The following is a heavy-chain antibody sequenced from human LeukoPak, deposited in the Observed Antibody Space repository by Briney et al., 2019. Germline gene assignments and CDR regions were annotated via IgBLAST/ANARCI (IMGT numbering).Heavy chain of an antibody. CDR2: IIPIFGTA. J-gene: IGHJ4*02. CDR3: ASGNFYDSSGYYPFDY. D-gene: IGHD3-22*01. CDR1: GYTFTSNY. V-gene: IGHV1-69*13. Sequence: ASVKVSCKASGYTFTSNYIHWVRQAPGQGLEWMGGIIPIFGTANYAQKFQGRVTITADESTSTAYMELSSLRSEDTAVYYCASGNFYDSSGYYPFDYWGQGTLVTVSS.